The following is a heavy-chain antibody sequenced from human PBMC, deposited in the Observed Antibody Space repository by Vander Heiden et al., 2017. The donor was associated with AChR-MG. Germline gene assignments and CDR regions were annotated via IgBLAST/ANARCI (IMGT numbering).Heavy chain of an antibody. D-gene: IGHD3-16*01. Sequence: QVQLVESGGGVVQPGGSLRLSCTASGFTFSDYGMHWVRQAPGKGLEWVAFIRYDGSDKYYIDSVRGRFTVSRDNSKNTFYLQMNNLRPDDTAVYYCAKKGGDARDWIYYFDDWGQGTLVTVSS. J-gene: IGHJ4*02. CDR2: IRYDGSDK. CDR3: AKKGGDARDWIYYFDD. V-gene: IGHV3-30*02. CDR1: GFTFSDYG.